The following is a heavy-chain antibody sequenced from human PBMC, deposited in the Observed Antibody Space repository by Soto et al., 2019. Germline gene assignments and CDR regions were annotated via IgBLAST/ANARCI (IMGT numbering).Heavy chain of an antibody. Sequence: GGPLRHSSTASEVTFSSYGMHWVRKEQGKGLEWVAVIWYDGSNKYYADSVKGRFTISRDNSKNTLYLQMNSLRAEDTAVYYCARDQKHYDFWSGYQFDYWGQGNLVTVSS. CDR3: ARDQKHYDFWSGYQFDY. J-gene: IGHJ4*02. CDR1: EVTFSSYG. V-gene: IGHV3-33*01. CDR2: IWYDGSNK. D-gene: IGHD3-3*01.